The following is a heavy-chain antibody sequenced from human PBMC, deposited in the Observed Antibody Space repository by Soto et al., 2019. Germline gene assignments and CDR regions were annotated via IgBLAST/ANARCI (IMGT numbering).Heavy chain of an antibody. CDR2: ISRGGGDT. V-gene: IGHV3-11*06. J-gene: IGHJ4*02. CDR1: GLSFSEYS. CDR3: SRGGRSTSYYWEF. Sequence: VQLVESGGRLVKPGGSLRLSCAASGLSFSEYSMTWIRQAPGKGPEWVARISRGGGDTEYADTVKGRFTISRDNAKNSLYLQMDSMRAEDTAVYYCSRGGRSTSYYWEFWGQGTLVTVSS. D-gene: IGHD3-10*01.